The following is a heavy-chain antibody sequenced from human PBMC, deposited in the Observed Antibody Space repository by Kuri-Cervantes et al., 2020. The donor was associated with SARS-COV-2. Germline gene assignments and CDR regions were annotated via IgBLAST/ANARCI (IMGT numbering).Heavy chain of an antibody. CDR3: AREEGVGCSSTSCYFADGLRYYYYYMDV. J-gene: IGHJ6*03. V-gene: IGHV1-69*13. Sequence: SVKVSCKASGGTFSSYAISWVRQAPGQGLEWMGGIIPIFGTANYAQKFQGRVTITADESTSTAYMELSSLRSEDTAVYYCAREEGVGCSSTSCYFADGLRYYYYYMDVWGKGTTVTVSS. CDR1: GGTFSSYA. D-gene: IGHD2-2*01. CDR2: IIPIFGTA.